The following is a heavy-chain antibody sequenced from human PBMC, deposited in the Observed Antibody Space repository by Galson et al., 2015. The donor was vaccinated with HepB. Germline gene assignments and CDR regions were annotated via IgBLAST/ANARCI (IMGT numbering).Heavy chain of an antibody. CDR1: GFTFSNYA. Sequence: SLRLSCAASGFTFSNYAMHWVRQAPGKGLEWVTIISNDGTNKYYADSVKGRFTISRDNSKNTLYLQINSLRADDTALYFCARDLDYATKWSFGFDPWGQGTLVTVSS. V-gene: IGHV3-30-3*01. J-gene: IGHJ5*02. CDR3: ARDLDYATKWSFGFDP. D-gene: IGHD3-22*01. CDR2: ISNDGTNK.